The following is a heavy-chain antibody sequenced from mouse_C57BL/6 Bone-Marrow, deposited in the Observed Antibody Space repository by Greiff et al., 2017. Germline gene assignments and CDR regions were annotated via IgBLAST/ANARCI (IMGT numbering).Heavy chain of an antibody. CDR1: GYTFTSYW. J-gene: IGHJ4*01. V-gene: IGHV1-64*01. Sequence: QVQLQQPGAELVKPGASVKLSCKASGYTFTSYWMHWVKQRPGQGLEWIGMIHPNSGSTNYNEKFKSKATLTVDQSSSTAYMQLSSLTSEDSAVYYCARRGLITTVVASYYYAMDYWGQGTSVTVAS. CDR2: IHPNSGST. CDR3: ARRGLITTVVASYYYAMDY. D-gene: IGHD1-1*01.